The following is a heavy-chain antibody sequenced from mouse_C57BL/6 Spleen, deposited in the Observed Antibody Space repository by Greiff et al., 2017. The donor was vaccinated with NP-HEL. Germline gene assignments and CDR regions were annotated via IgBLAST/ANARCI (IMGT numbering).Heavy chain of an antibody. D-gene: IGHD3-3*01. CDR1: GYNFNTYP. J-gene: IGHJ2*01. CDR2: FHPYNDDT. V-gene: IGHV1-47*01. CDR3: ARGCGQGTFDD. Sequence: VKLQESGAELVKPGASVKMSCTASGYNFNTYPIEWVKQNHGQSLEWIGNFHPYNDDTKYNEKFQGKATLTVETSSSTVYLELSRLTSDDSAVYCGARGCGQGTFDDWGQGTTLTVSS.